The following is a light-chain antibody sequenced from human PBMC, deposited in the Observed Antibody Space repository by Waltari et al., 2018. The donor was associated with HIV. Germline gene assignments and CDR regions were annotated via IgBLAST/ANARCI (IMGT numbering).Light chain of an antibody. CDR1: GALLKSNGYIY. V-gene: IGKV2-28*01. CDR2: LGT. J-gene: IGKJ4*01. CDR3: MQALEAPLT. Sequence: DIVMTQSPVSLPVTPGEPASISCRSSGALLKSNGYIYLDWYLQKPGQSPQLLIYLGTNRASGVPDRFSASGSATDFTLKISRVEAEDVGVYYCMQALEAPLTFGEGTKVEIK.